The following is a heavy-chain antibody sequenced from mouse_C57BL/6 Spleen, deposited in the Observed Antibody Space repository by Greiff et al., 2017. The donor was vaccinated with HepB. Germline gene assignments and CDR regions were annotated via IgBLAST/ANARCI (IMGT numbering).Heavy chain of an antibody. CDR1: GYTFTSYW. Sequence: QVQLQQPGAELVRPGTSVKLSCKASGYTFTSYWMHWVKQRPGQGLEWIGVIDPSDSYTNYNQKFKGKATLTVDTSSSTAYMQLSSLTSEDSAVYYCARCPSYYLGGYFDVWGTGTTVTVSS. D-gene: IGHD1-1*01. CDR2: IDPSDSYT. J-gene: IGHJ1*03. CDR3: ARCPSYYLGGYFDV. V-gene: IGHV1-59*01.